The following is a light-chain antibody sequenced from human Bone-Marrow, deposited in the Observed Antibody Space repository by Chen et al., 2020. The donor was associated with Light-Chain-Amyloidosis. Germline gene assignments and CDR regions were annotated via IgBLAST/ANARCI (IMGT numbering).Light chain of an antibody. CDR1: ELGNEF. CDR2: QDN. V-gene: IGLV3-1*01. J-gene: IGLJ2*01. Sequence: SYALTQPPSVSVSPGQTAAITCSTDELGNEFTCCYRQKPGQSPVLVIYQDNTRPSGLPERFSGSVAANTVTLTSVEAQPMDEADYYCQAWDSTTHVVFGGGTKLTVL. CDR3: QAWDSTTHVV.